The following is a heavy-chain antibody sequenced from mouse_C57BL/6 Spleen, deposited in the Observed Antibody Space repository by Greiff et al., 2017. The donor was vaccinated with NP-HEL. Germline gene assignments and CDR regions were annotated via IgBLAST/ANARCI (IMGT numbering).Heavy chain of an antibody. V-gene: IGHV1-42*01. D-gene: IGHD1-1*01. J-gene: IGHJ1*03. CDR3: ARRGFTVVAFLRYFDV. CDR1: GYSFTGYY. CDR2: INPSTGGT. Sequence: EVQLQQSGPELVKPGASVKISCKASGYSFTGYYMNWVKQSPEKSLEWIGEINPSTGGTTYNQKFKAKATLTVDKSSSTAYMQLKSLTSEDSAVYYCARRGFTVVAFLRYFDVWGTGTTVTVSS.